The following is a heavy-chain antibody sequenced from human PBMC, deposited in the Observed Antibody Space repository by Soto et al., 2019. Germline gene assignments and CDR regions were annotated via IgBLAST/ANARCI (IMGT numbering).Heavy chain of an antibody. CDR1: DFTISPYW. CDR3: GTDQWGGAFDL. CDR2: IKEDGRVT. V-gene: IGHV3-7*01. D-gene: IGHD3-10*01. Sequence: EVQVVESGGVLVQPGGSLRLSCATSDFTISPYWMTWVRQTPGQGLEFVANIKEDGRVTNYVDSVKGRFTISRDNAKNSLYLQMNSLRAEDTAVYYCGTDQWGGAFDLWGRGTTVTVSS. J-gene: IGHJ3*01.